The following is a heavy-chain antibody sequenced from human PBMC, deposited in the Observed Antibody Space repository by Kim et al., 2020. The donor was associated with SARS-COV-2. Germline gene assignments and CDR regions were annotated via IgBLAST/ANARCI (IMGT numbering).Heavy chain of an antibody. D-gene: IGHD3-22*01. CDR2: ISYDGSNK. J-gene: IGHJ4*02. CDR3: ARDWETYYYDSSGSPDY. CDR1: GFTFSSYG. V-gene: IGHV3-33*05. Sequence: GGSLRLSCAASGFTFSSYGMHWVRQAPGKGLEWVAVISYDGSNKYYADSVKGRFTISRDNSKNTLYLQMNSLRAEDTAVYYCARDWETYYYDSSGSPDYWGQGTLVTVSS.